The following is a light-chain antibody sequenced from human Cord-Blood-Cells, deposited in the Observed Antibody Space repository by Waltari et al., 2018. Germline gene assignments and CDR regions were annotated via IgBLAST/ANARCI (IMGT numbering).Light chain of an antibody. J-gene: IGKJ1*01. CDR2: GAS. V-gene: IGKV3-15*01. Sequence: EIVITQSPAPLSASPGELATLSCRASQSVSSNLAWYQQNPGQAPRLLIYGASTRATGIPARFSGSGSGTEFTLTISSLQSEDFAVYYCQQYNNWPPWTFGQGTKVEIK. CDR3: QQYNNWPPWT. CDR1: QSVSSN.